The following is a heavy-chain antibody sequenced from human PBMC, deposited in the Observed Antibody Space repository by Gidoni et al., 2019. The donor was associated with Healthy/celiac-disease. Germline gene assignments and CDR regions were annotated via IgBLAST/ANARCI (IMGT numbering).Heavy chain of an antibody. Sequence: QVQLVQSGAEVKKPGASVKGSCKASGDTFTSYDMHWVRQAPGQGLEWMGIINPSGGSTSYAQKFQGRVTMTRDTSTSTVYMELSSLRSEDTAVYYCARIRAPDTYDLYDAFDIWGQGTMVTVSS. D-gene: IGHD3-22*01. CDR2: INPSGGST. V-gene: IGHV1-46*01. J-gene: IGHJ3*02. CDR1: GDTFTSYD. CDR3: ARIRAPDTYDLYDAFDI.